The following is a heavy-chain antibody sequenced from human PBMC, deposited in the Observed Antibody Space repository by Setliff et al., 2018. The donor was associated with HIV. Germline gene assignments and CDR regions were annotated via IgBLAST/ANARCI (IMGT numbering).Heavy chain of an antibody. Sequence: SETLSLTCTVSGDSTTSGSSYWGWIRQPPGKGLEWIGNIYYSGSTYYNPSLKSRVTISVDTSKNQFSLKLSSVTAADTAIYYCARTRGYTYGYIDYWGQGTLVTVSS. D-gene: IGHD5-18*01. CDR2: IYYSGST. V-gene: IGHV4-39*01. J-gene: IGHJ4*02. CDR1: GDSTTSGSSY. CDR3: ARTRGYTYGYIDY.